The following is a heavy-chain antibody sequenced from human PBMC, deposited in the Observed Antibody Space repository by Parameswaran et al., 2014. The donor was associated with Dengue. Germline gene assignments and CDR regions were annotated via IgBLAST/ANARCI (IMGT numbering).Heavy chain of an antibody. V-gene: IGHV1-69*10. CDR3: ARERRPDILTGYDY. J-gene: IGHJ4*02. CDR2: IIPILGIA. D-gene: IGHD3-9*01. Sequence: WVRQAPGQGLEWMGGIIPILGIANYAQKFQGRVTITADESTSTAYMELSSLRSEDTAVYYCARERRPDILTGYDYWGQGTPGHRLL.